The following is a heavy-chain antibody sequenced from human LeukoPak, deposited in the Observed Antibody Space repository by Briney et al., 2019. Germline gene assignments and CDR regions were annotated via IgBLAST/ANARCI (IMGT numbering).Heavy chain of an antibody. D-gene: IGHD3-22*01. CDR2: IYYSGST. V-gene: IGHV4-59*08. Sequence: SETLSLTCAVSGGSISSYYWSWIRQPPGKGLEWIGYIYYSGSTNYSPSLKSRVTISVDTSKNQFSLKLSSVTAADTAVYFCARGPYSYDSSGAFDIWGQGTMVTVSS. J-gene: IGHJ3*02. CDR1: GGSISSYY. CDR3: ARGPYSYDSSGAFDI.